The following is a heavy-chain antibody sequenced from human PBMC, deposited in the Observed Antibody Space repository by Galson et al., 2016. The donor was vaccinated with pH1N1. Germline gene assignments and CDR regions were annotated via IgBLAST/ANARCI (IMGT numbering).Heavy chain of an antibody. J-gene: IGHJ3*02. Sequence: SLRLSCAASGFTFNEYGMTWVRQAPGKGLEWVSGILWNGATREYADSVKGRFTISRDNAKKSLYLQMTSLRAEDTALYYCVRNAYGDALDMWGQGTMVTVSS. D-gene: IGHD2-21*01. V-gene: IGHV3-20*04. CDR2: ILWNGATR. CDR1: GFTFNEYG. CDR3: VRNAYGDALDM.